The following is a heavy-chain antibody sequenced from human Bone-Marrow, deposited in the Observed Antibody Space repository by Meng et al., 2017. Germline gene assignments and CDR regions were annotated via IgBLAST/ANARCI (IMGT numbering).Heavy chain of an antibody. D-gene: IGHD4-11*01. CDR1: GGSFSDYY. V-gene: IGHV4-34*01. CDR2: INHSGST. Sequence: QGHLQQLGAGLLQPSATLSPTCGVSGGSFSDYYWRWIRQPPGKGLEWIGEINHSGSTNYNPSRESRDTISVDTSQNNLSLKLSSVTAADSAVYYCARGPTTMAHDFDYWGQGTLVTVSS. CDR3: ARGPTTMAHDFDY. J-gene: IGHJ4*02.